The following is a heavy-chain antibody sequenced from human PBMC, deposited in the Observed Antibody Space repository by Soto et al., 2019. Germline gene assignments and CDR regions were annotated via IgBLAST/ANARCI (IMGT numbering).Heavy chain of an antibody. D-gene: IGHD3-10*01. CDR2: INHSGST. J-gene: IGHJ4*02. Sequence: QVQLQQWGAGLLKPSETLSLTCAVYGGSFSGYYWSWIRQPPGKGLEWIGEINHSGSTNYNPSLKSRVTISVDTSKNQFSLKLSSVTAADTAVYYCARARVKYYGSGSYALFFDYWGQGTLVTVSS. V-gene: IGHV4-34*01. CDR1: GGSFSGYY. CDR3: ARARVKYYGSGSYALFFDY.